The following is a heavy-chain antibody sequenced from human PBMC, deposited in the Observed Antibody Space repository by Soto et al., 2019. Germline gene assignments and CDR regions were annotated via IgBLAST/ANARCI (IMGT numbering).Heavy chain of an antibody. V-gene: IGHV4-39*07. CDR3: ANMYSSGSGWFHP. CDR1: GYSITAGGYY. D-gene: IGHD6-19*01. Sequence: KSSETLSLTCFVSGYSITAGGYYWSWIRHHPGKGLEWIGSFYSSGSIIYNPSLRSRVSISGDTSSNQFSMSLTSVTAADTARYYCANMYSSGSGWFHPWGQGTLVTVSS. J-gene: IGHJ5*02. CDR2: FYSSGSI.